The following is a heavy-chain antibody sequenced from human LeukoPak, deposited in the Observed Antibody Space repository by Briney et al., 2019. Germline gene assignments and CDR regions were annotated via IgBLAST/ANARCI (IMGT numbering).Heavy chain of an antibody. V-gene: IGHV3-53*01. CDR3: ARDSSGPAF. J-gene: IGHJ4*02. D-gene: IGHD6-19*01. CDR2: IYSDGGT. Sequence: GSLRLSCAASGFTVNNNYMSWVRQAPGKGLEWVSVIYSDGGTFYSDSVKGRFTTSRDYSKNTLYLQMNSLRADDTAVYYCARDSSGPAFWGQGTLVTVSS. CDR1: GFTVNNNY.